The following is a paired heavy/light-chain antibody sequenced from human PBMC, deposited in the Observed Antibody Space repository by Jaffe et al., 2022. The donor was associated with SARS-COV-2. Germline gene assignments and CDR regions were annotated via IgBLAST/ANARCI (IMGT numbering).Heavy chain of an antibody. V-gene: IGHV3-23*01. CDR2: VSGSGGVT. J-gene: IGHJ6*02. CDR3: VKALGAYYGMDV. D-gene: IGHD3-16*01. Sequence: EVQLLESGGGLVQPGGSLRLSCAGSGFTFRGYDMNWVRQAPGKGLDWVSVVSGSGGVTYYADSVKGRFTISRDNSKNTLYLQMDSLRAEDTAVYYCVKALGAYYGMDVWGQGTTVTVSS. CDR1: GFTFRGYD.
Light chain of an antibody. CDR3: HQYNNWPLT. V-gene: IGKV3-15*01. CDR1: QSVSSN. Sequence: EIVMTQSPATLSVSPGERVTLSCRASQSVSSNLAWFQQKPGQAPRLLIYGASTRATGLPARFSGSGSGTEFTLTISSLQSEDFAVYYCHQYNNWPLTFGGGTKVEIK. CDR2: GAS. J-gene: IGKJ4*01.